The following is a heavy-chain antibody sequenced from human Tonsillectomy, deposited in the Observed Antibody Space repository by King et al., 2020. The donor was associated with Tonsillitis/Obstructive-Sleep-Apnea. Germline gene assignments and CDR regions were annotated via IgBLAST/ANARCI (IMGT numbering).Heavy chain of an antibody. CDR1: GFTVSSNH. D-gene: IGHD3-16*02. V-gene: IGHV3-66*01. CDR3: ARGLVNPGYFDY. J-gene: IGHJ4*02. Sequence: VQLVESGGGLVQPGGSLRLSCAASGFTVSSNHMSWVRQAPGKGLERVSAIYSGGNIHYADSVKGRFTISRDNSKNTLYVQMNSLRAEDTAVYYCARGLVNPGYFDYWGQGTLVTVSS. CDR2: IYSGGNI.